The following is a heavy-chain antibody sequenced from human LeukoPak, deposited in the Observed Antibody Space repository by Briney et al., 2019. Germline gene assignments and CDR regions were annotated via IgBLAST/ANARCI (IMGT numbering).Heavy chain of an antibody. CDR3: ARGGYSYGFLFEY. CDR1: GFTFSNYW. V-gene: IGHV3-7*01. J-gene: IGHJ4*02. D-gene: IGHD5-18*01. Sequence: PGGSLRLSCAASGFTFSNYWMSWVRQAPGKGLEWVAHIKPDGSEKNYVDSVKGRFTLFRDDAKNSVYLQMNSLRVEDTAVYYCARGGYSYGFLFEYWGQGTLVTVSS. CDR2: IKPDGSEK.